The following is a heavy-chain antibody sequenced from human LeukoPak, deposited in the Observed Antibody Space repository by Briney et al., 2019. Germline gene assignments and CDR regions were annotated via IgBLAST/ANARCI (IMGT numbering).Heavy chain of an antibody. J-gene: IGHJ4*02. CDR2: INSDGSTI. CDR3: ARVGPYRIVVVTAPRPPRFDY. D-gene: IGHD2-21*02. CDR1: GFTFSSTW. Sequence: GGSLRLSCAASGFTFSSTWMNWVRHAPGKGLVWVSRINSDGSTITYADSVKGRFTISRDNAKNTLYLQMNSLRAEDTAVYYCARVGPYRIVVVTAPRPPRFDYWGQGTLVTVSS. V-gene: IGHV3-74*01.